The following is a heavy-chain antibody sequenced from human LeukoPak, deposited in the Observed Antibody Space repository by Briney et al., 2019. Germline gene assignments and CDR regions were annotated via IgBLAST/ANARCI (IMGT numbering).Heavy chain of an antibody. J-gene: IGHJ4*02. Sequence: ASVKVSCKASGYTFTGYYMHWVRQAPGQGLEWMGWINPNSGGTYYAQKFQGRVTMTSDTSISTAYMELSRLRSDNTAVYYCAKRITMIVVASRASYYYFDYWGQGTLVTVSS. CDR3: AKRITMIVVASRASYYYFDY. V-gene: IGHV1-2*02. CDR1: GYTFTGYY. D-gene: IGHD3-22*01. CDR2: INPNSGGT.